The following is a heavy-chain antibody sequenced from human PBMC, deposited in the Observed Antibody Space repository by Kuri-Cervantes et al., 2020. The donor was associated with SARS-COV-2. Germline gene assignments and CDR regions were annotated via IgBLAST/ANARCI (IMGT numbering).Heavy chain of an antibody. Sequence: GGSLRLSCSASGFRFSGYPMHWVRQAPGKGLEYVSAISPDGANTYYADSVKGRFTISRDNRKDSLYLQMNSLRIEDTALYYCAKDINVGDYFDSRGPGTLVTVSS. CDR3: AKDINVGDYFDS. V-gene: IGHV3-64*04. D-gene: IGHD3-10*02. CDR1: GFRFSGYP. J-gene: IGHJ4*02. CDR2: ISPDGANT.